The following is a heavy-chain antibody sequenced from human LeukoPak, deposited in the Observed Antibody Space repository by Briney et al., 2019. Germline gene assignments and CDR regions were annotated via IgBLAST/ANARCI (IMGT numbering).Heavy chain of an antibody. Sequence: PGRSLRLSCAASGFTFSRYAMHWVRQAPGKGLEWVAVISYDGSNKYYADSVKGRFTISRDNSKNTLYLQMNSLRAEDTAVYYCARDQGYCSSTSCWSWFDPWGQGTLVTVSS. V-gene: IGHV3-30*04. D-gene: IGHD2-2*01. CDR2: ISYDGSNK. J-gene: IGHJ5*02. CDR3: ARDQGYCSSTSCWSWFDP. CDR1: GFTFSRYA.